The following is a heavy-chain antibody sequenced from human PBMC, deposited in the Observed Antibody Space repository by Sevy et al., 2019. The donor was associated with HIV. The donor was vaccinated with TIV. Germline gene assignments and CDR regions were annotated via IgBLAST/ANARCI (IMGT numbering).Heavy chain of an antibody. CDR3: ARDPIAVAGRAVLYYYYMDV. J-gene: IGHJ6*03. CDR2: ISSNGGST. Sequence: GGSLRLSCAASGFTFSSYAMHWVRQAPGKGLEHVSAISSNGGSTYYANSVKGRFTISRDNSKNTLYLQMGSLRAEDMAVYYCARDPIAVAGRAVLYYYYMDVWGKGTTVTVSS. CDR1: GFTFSSYA. D-gene: IGHD6-19*01. V-gene: IGHV3-64*01.